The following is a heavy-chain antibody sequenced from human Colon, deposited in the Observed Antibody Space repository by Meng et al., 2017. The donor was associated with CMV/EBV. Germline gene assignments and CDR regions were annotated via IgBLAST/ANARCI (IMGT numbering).Heavy chain of an antibody. CDR2: IHYSGSV. CDR1: GFSISTHY. J-gene: IGHJ4*02. CDR3: TERGVAY. Sequence: QLQESGPGLVKPSETLSLTCTVSGFSISTHYWSWIRQSPGKGLEWIGSIHYSGSVDYNPSLRNRLIMSVDTSNNQFSLKLNSVTTADTAVYYCTERGVAYWGQGILVTVSS. D-gene: IGHD3-10*01. V-gene: IGHV4-59*11.